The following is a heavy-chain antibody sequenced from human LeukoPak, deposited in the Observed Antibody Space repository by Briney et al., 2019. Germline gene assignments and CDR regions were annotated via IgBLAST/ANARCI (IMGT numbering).Heavy chain of an antibody. CDR1: GFTFSNAW. J-gene: IGHJ4*02. CDR2: IKSKTDGGTT. V-gene: IGHV3-15*01. CDR3: TTGYGVTIIIH. Sequence: PGGSLRLSCAASGFTFSNAWMSWVRQAPGKGLEWVGRIKSKTDGGTTDYAAPVKGRFTISRGDSKNTLYPQMNSLKTEDTAVYYCTTGYGVTIIIHWGQGTLVTVSS. D-gene: IGHD3-10*01.